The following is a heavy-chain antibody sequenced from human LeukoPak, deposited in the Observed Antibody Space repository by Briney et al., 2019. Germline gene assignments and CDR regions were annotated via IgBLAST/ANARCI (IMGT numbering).Heavy chain of an antibody. CDR2: IYYSGST. CDR1: GGSISSGCYY. Sequence: SETLSLTCTVSGGSISSGCYYWSWIRQHPGKGLEWIGYIYYSGSTYYNPSLKSRVTISVDTSKNQFSLKLSSVTAADTAVYYCARGLRKDYDSSGQRYFDLWGRGTLVTVSS. D-gene: IGHD3-22*01. V-gene: IGHV4-31*03. J-gene: IGHJ2*01. CDR3: ARGLRKDYDSSGQRYFDL.